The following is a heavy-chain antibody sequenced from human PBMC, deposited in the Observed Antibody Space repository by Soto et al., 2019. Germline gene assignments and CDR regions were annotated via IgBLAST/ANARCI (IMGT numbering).Heavy chain of an antibody. CDR3: AKDRKSGSGWYWDY. Sequence: EVQLLESGGGLVQPGGSLRLSCAASGFTFSTYAMSWVRQATGKGLEWVSAISGSGGSTYYADSVKGRFTISRDNSKNTLYMQMNSLRAEDTAVYYCAKDRKSGSGWYWDYWGQGTLVTVSS. V-gene: IGHV3-23*01. CDR2: ISGSGGST. J-gene: IGHJ4*02. CDR1: GFTFSTYA. D-gene: IGHD6-19*01.